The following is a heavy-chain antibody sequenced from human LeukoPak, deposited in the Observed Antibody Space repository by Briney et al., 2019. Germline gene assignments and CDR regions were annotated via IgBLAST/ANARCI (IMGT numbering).Heavy chain of an antibody. CDR1: GFTFTTYW. J-gene: IGHJ1*01. Sequence: GGSLRLSCEASGFTFTTYWMTWVRQAPGKGLKWVASTNQAGDDKYYVDSVEGRFTISRDNAKNSLYLQMNSLRAEDTAVYYCAKGYDFYWGQGTLVTVSS. V-gene: IGHV3-7*01. D-gene: IGHD2-2*01. CDR2: TNQAGDDK. CDR3: AKGYDFY.